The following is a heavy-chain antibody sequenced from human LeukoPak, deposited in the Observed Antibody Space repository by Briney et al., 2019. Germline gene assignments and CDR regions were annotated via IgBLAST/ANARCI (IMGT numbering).Heavy chain of an antibody. CDR3: ARRSLGNGRLGA. Sequence: PSETLSLTCTVSGGSISTYYWNWIRQPPGKGLEWIGYIYYSGTTNYNPSLKSRVSISVDTSKNQFSLKLSSVTAADTAVYYCARRSLGNGRLGAWGQGTLVTVSS. CDR1: GGSISTYY. D-gene: IGHD2-8*01. V-gene: IGHV4-59*12. J-gene: IGHJ5*02. CDR2: IYYSGTT.